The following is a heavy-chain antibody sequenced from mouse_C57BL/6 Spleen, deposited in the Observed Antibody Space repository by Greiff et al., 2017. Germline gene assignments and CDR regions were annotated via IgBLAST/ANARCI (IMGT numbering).Heavy chain of an antibody. J-gene: IGHJ2*01. CDR2: IYPGSGNT. CDR1: GYTFTDYY. D-gene: IGHD1-1*01. CDR3: ARVGPYGSRTDYFDY. Sequence: QVQLKQSGAELVRPGASVKLSCKASGYTFTDYYINWVKQRPGQGLEWIARIYPGSGNTYYNEKFKGKATLTAEKSSSTAYMQLSSLTSEDSAVYFCARVGPYGSRTDYFDYWGQGTTLTVSS. V-gene: IGHV1-76*01.